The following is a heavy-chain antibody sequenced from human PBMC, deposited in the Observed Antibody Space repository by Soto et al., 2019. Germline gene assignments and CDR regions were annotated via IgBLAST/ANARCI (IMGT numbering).Heavy chain of an antibody. CDR3: ARLRYYYDSSGYYYEHFDY. V-gene: IGHV4-30-4*01. CDR2: IYHTGST. CDR1: GGSISSGDSY. D-gene: IGHD3-22*01. Sequence: QVQLQESGPGLVKPSQTLSLTCTVSGGSISSGDSYWSWIRQPPGKGLEWIGYIYHTGSTYFNPSLKSRVTISVDTSKNQFSLKLSSVTAADTAVYYCARLRYYYDSSGYYYEHFDYWGQGTLVTVSS. J-gene: IGHJ4*02.